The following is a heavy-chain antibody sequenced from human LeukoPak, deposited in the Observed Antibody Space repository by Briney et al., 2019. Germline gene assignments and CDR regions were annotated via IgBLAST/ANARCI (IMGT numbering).Heavy chain of an antibody. V-gene: IGHV1-2*02. CDR3: AGVGSNYGSGSSNWFDP. Sequence: ASVKVSCKASGYTFSDYDVNWVRQAPGQGLEWMGWINPYSGGANYVQKFQGRVTMTRDTSISTAYMELSRLRSDDTAVYYCAGVGSNYGSGSSNWFDPWGQGTLVTVSS. J-gene: IGHJ5*02. D-gene: IGHD3-10*01. CDR2: INPYSGGA. CDR1: GYTFSDYD.